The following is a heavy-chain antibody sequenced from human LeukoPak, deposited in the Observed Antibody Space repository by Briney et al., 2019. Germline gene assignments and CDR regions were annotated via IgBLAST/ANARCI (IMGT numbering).Heavy chain of an antibody. CDR1: GYRFTSYW. V-gene: IGHV5-51*01. D-gene: IGHD3-22*01. J-gene: IGHJ4*02. CDR2: IYPGDSDT. Sequence: HGESLKISCKGSGYRFTSYWIGWVRQMPGKGLEWMGIIYPGDSDTTYSPSFQGQVTISADKSISTAYLQWSSLKASDTAMYYCVRQYDYSDSSAYSNDYWGQGTLVTVSS. CDR3: VRQYDYSDSSAYSNDY.